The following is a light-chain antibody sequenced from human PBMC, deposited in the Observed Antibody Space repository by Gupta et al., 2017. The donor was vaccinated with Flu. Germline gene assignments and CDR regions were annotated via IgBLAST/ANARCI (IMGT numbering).Light chain of an antibody. J-gene: IGKJ2*01. Sequence: PSSLSASVGDRVTITCRASQSISSYLNWYQQKPGKAPNLLIYAASSLQSGAPSRFSGSASGTDFTLTISRLQPEDFATYYCQQRDSTPVTFGQGTKMEI. CDR2: AAS. CDR1: QSISSY. V-gene: IGKV1-39*01. CDR3: QQRDSTPVT.